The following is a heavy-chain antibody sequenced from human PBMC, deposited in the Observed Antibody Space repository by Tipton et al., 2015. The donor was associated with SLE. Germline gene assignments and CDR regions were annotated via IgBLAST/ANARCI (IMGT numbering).Heavy chain of an antibody. J-gene: IGHJ3*02. V-gene: IGHV3-7*03. CDR2: INQDGSEK. Sequence: GSLRLSCAASGFSFSSYWMTWVRQAPGRGLEWVANINQDGSEKNYEDSVKGRFTISRDNAKNALYLQMNSLRAEDTAMYYCASDGVWNPIWGQGTMVTVSS. D-gene: IGHD1-1*01. CDR3: ASDGVWNPI. CDR1: GFSFSSYW.